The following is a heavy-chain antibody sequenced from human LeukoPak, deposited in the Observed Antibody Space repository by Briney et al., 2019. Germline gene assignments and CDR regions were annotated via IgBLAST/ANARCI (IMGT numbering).Heavy chain of an antibody. Sequence: PSETLSLTCAVYGGSFSGYYWSWIRQPPGKGLEWIGEINHSGSTNYNPSLKSRVTISVDTSKNQFSLKLSSVTAADTAVYYCARAPRVIVVVRPLTWGYSQQGGRAPLFTVSS. CDR1: GGSFSGYY. CDR2: INHSGST. CDR3: ARAPRVIVVVRPLTWGYSQQ. D-gene: IGHD3-22*01. J-gene: IGHJ1*01. V-gene: IGHV4-34*01.